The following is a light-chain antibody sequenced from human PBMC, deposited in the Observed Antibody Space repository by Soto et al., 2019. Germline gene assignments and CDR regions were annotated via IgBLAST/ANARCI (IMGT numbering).Light chain of an antibody. CDR1: SSDVGSYNL. CDR3: CSYAGSSTSV. Sequence: QSALTQPASVSGSPGQSITISCTGTSSDVGSYNLVSWYQQHPGKAPKLMIYEGSKRPSGVSKRFSGSKSGNTASLTISGLQAEDEADYYWCSYAGSSTSVFGGGTKLTVL. V-gene: IGLV2-23*01. CDR2: EGS. J-gene: IGLJ3*02.